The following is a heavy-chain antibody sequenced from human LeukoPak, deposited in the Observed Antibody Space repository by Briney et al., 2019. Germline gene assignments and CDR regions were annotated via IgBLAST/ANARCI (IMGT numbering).Heavy chain of an antibody. CDR2: ISAYNGNT. CDR1: GYTFTSFG. Sequence: ASVKVSCKASGYTFTSFGISWVRQAPGQGLDWMGWISAYNGNTHYAQKLQGRVTITADTSTSTAYMGLRSLRSDDTAVYYCARDLTPYYYDSSGYYPIDYWGQGTLVTVS. CDR3: ARDLTPYYYDSSGYYPIDY. V-gene: IGHV1-18*01. D-gene: IGHD3-22*01. J-gene: IGHJ4*02.